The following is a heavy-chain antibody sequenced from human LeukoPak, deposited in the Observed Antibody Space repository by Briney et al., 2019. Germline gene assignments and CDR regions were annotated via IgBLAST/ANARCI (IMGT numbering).Heavy chain of an antibody. CDR2: ISRSSSYR. V-gene: IGHV3-21*01. Sequence: GGSLRLSCAASGFTFSSYSMNWVRQAPGKGLEWVSSISRSSSYRYYADSVKGRFTSSRDNAKNSLYLQMNSLRAEDTAVYYCARDYCSGVSCYYFDYWGQGTLVTVSS. J-gene: IGHJ4*02. D-gene: IGHD2-15*01. CDR3: ARDYCSGVSCYYFDY. CDR1: GFTFSSYS.